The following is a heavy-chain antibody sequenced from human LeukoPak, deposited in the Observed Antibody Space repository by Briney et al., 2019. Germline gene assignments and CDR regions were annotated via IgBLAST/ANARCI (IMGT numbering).Heavy chain of an antibody. D-gene: IGHD2/OR15-2a*01. CDR1: GFAFSTSS. Sequence: GGSLRLSCAASGFAFSTSSMNWVRQAPGKGLEWVSSITSSNNYIYYGDSVKGRFTISRDDAKNSLFLQMNSLRAEDTATYYCARGEFGDYYYFYMDVWGKGTTVTVSS. CDR3: ARGEFGDYYYFYMDV. V-gene: IGHV3-21*01. CDR2: ITSSNNYI. J-gene: IGHJ6*03.